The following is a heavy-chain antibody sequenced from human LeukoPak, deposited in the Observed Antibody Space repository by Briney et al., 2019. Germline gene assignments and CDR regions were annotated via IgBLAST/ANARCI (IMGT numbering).Heavy chain of an antibody. CDR1: GYSISSGYY. V-gene: IGHV4-38-2*02. CDR3: ATYSSNLGWFDP. Sequence: SETLSLTCSVSGYSISSGYYWGWIRQPPGKGLEWIGNLFYFGSTYYNPSLKSRVTISVDTSKNQFSLRLSSVTAADTAVYYCATYSSNLGWFDPWGQGTLVTVSS. D-gene: IGHD6-13*01. CDR2: LFYFGST. J-gene: IGHJ5*02.